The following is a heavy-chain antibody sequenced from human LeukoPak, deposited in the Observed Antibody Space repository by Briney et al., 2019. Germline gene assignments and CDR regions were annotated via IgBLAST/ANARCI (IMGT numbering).Heavy chain of an antibody. J-gene: IGHJ4*02. CDR1: GYTFSSHA. Sequence: GASVKVSCKTSGYTFSSHAISWVRQAPGQGLEWLGWIRPNTNSGQEVQGRITMTTDTSTSTAYMELRSLRSDDTAVYYCARLLRWEPDYWGQGTLLTVYS. D-gene: IGHD1-26*01. CDR3: ARLLRWEPDY. CDR2: IRPNT. V-gene: IGHV1-18*01.